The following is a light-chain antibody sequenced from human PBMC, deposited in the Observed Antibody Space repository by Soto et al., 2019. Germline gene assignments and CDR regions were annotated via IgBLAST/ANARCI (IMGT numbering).Light chain of an antibody. Sequence: SVLTQPACVSGSPGQSITISCTGTSSDVGSYNLVSWYQQHPGKAPKLMIYEVSKRPSGVSNRFSGSKSGNTASLTISGLQAEDEADYYCCSYAGSSTFLYVFGTGTKVTVL. CDR1: SSDVGSYNL. CDR2: EVS. V-gene: IGLV2-23*02. CDR3: CSYAGSSTFLYV. J-gene: IGLJ1*01.